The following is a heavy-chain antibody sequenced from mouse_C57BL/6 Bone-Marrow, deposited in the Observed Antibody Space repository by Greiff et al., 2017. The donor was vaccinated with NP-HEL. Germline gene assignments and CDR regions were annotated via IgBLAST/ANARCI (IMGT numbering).Heavy chain of an antibody. J-gene: IGHJ2*01. D-gene: IGHD2-5*01. Sequence: EVQGVESEGGLVQPGSSMKLSCTASGFTFSDYYMAWVRQVPEKGLEWVANIIYDGSGPCSLDCLKGRFIFSRDNAKNILHLQMMSLKSDDTASDYWARDSKQDALDYWGQGTTLTVSS. V-gene: IGHV5-16*01. CDR3: ARDSKQDALDY. CDR1: GFTFSDYY. CDR2: IIYDGSGP.